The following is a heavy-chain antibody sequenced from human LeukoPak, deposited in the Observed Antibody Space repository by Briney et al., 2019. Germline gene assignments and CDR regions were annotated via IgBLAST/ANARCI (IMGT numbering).Heavy chain of an antibody. CDR1: GGSISSSSYY. D-gene: IGHD2-2*01. Sequence: SETLSLTCTVSGGSISSSSYYWGWIRQPPGTGLEWIGSIYFSGSTYYNPSLKSRVTISVDTSKNQFSLKLSSVTAADTAVYYCARQGEVNVVVPAAWFDPWGQGTLVTVSS. J-gene: IGHJ5*02. CDR2: IYFSGST. CDR3: ARQGEVNVVVPAAWFDP. V-gene: IGHV4-39*01.